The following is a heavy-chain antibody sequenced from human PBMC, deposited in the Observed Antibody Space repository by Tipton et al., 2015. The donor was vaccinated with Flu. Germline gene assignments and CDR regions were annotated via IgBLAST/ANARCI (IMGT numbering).Heavy chain of an antibody. V-gene: IGHV3-33*01. CDR2: IWYDGSNK. D-gene: IGHD3/OR15-3a*01. CDR1: GFTFSSYG. Sequence: SLRLSCAASGFTFSSYGMHWVRQAPGKGLEWVAVIWYDGSNKYYADSVKGRFTISRDNSKNTLYLQMNSLRAEDTAVYYCARGPLRMGLYNWFDPWGQGTLVTVSS. J-gene: IGHJ5*02. CDR3: ARGPLRMGLYNWFDP.